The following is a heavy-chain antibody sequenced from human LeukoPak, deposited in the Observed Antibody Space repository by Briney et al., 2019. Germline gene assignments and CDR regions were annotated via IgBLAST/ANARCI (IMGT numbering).Heavy chain of an antibody. Sequence: PSETLSLTCAVSTYSISSGYYWGWIRQPPGKGLEWIGSVYHSGSTSYNPSLRSRVTISVDTSKNQFSLKVSSVTAADTAVYYCARLSHWSSSSWYGYYFDYWGQGTLVTVSS. CDR2: VYHSGST. J-gene: IGHJ4*02. CDR1: TYSISSGYY. D-gene: IGHD6-13*01. CDR3: ARLSHWSSSSWYGYYFDY. V-gene: IGHV4-38-2*01.